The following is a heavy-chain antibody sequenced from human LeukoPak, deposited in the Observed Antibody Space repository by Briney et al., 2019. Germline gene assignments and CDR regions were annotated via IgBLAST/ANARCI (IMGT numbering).Heavy chain of an antibody. D-gene: IGHD2-21*02. V-gene: IGHV4-31*03. CDR2: IYYSGST. Sequence: SETLSLTCTVSGGSISSGGYYWSWIRQHPGKGLEWIGYIYYSGSTYYNPSLKSRVTISVDTSKNQFSLKLSSVTAADTAVYYCARDLPVDCGGDCDLDAFDIWGQGTMVTVSS. J-gene: IGHJ3*02. CDR3: ARDLPVDCGGDCDLDAFDI. CDR1: GGSISSGGYY.